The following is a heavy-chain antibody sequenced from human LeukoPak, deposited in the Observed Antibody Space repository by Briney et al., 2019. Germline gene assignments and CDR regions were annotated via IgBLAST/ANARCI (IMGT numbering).Heavy chain of an antibody. CDR1: GGTFSSYA. CDR3: ARGRYSSSWYRTDMDV. V-gene: IGHV1-69*06. D-gene: IGHD6-13*01. J-gene: IGHJ6*03. CDR2: IIPIFGTA. Sequence: SVKVSRKASGGTFSSYAISWVRQAPGQGLEWMGGIIPIFGTANYAQKFQGRVTITADKSTSTAYMELSSLRSEDTAVYYCARGRYSSSWYRTDMDVWGKGTTVTVSS.